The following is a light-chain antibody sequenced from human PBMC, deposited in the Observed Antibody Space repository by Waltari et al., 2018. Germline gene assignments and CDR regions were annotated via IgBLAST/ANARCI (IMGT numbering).Light chain of an antibody. CDR3: QQGT. CDR2: GAS. J-gene: IGKJ3*01. Sequence: TVLTQSPGTLSLSPGERATLSCRASQSVSSGYLAWYQQKVGQAPRLLMYGASTRATGIPDRFSGSGSGTDFTLTISRLEPEDSAVYYCQQGTFGPGTKVDI. CDR1: QSVSSGY. V-gene: IGKV3-20*01.